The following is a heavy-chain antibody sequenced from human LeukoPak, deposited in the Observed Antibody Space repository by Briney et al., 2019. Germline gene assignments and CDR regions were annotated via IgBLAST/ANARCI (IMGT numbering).Heavy chain of an antibody. J-gene: IGHJ4*02. Sequence: TASETLSLTCTVSGGSVSSGSYYWSWIRQPPGKGLGWIGYIYYSGSTNYNPSLKSRVTISVDTSKNQFSLKLSSVTAADTAVYYCAGGRYSSSWYEIDYWGQGTLVTVSS. CDR1: GGSVSSGSYY. V-gene: IGHV4-61*01. CDR3: AGGRYSSSWYEIDY. CDR2: IYYSGST. D-gene: IGHD6-13*01.